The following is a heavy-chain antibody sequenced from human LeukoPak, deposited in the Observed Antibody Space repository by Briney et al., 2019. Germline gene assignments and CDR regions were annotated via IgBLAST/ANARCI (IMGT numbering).Heavy chain of an antibody. D-gene: IGHD1-1*01. Sequence: ASVKVSCKASGYNFIGYYMHLVRQAPGQGLEWMGWINPNSGGTNYAQKFQGRVTMTRDTSINTAYMELSGLTSDDTAIYYCARDLRTPYHCGMNVWGQGTTVTVSS. V-gene: IGHV1-2*02. J-gene: IGHJ6*02. CDR2: INPNSGGT. CDR1: GYNFIGYY. CDR3: ARDLRTPYHCGMNV.